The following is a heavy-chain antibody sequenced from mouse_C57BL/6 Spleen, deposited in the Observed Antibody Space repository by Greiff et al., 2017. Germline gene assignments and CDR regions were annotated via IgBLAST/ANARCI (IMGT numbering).Heavy chain of an antibody. V-gene: IGHV14-1*01. CDR3: TTVGSSWYFDV. D-gene: IGHD1-1*01. J-gene: IGHJ1*03. CDR1: GFNIKDDY. CDR2: IDPEDGDT. Sequence: VQLQQSGAELVRPGASVKLSCTASGFNIKDDYMHWVKQRPEQGLEWIGRIDPEDGDTEYAPKFQGQATMTADTSSNTAYLQLSSLTSEDTAVYYCTTVGSSWYFDVWGTGTTVTVSS.